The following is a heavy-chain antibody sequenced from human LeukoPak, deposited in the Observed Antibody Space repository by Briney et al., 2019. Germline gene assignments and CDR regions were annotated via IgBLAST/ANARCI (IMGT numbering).Heavy chain of an antibody. Sequence: ASVKVSCKASGYTFTGYYMHWVRQAPGQGLEWMGIINPSGGSTSYAQKFQGRVTMTRDTSTSTVYMELSSLRSEDTAVYYCARFVQYYDSSGYYLDYWGQGTLVTVSS. CDR2: INPSGGST. CDR1: GYTFTGYY. J-gene: IGHJ4*02. D-gene: IGHD3-22*01. V-gene: IGHV1-46*01. CDR3: ARFVQYYDSSGYYLDY.